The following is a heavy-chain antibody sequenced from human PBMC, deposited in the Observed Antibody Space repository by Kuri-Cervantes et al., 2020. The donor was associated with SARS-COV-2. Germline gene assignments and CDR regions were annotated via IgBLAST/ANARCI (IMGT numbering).Heavy chain of an antibody. CDR1: GFMFSRYW. CDR2: INEDGSEK. D-gene: IGHD5-12*01. V-gene: IGHV3-7*01. CDR3: ARDANYGSRLPRKFDY. Sequence: GESLKISCAASGFMFSRYWMSWVRQAPGKGLEWVANINEDGSEKYYVDSVKGRFTISRDNAKNSLYLQMNSLRDEDTAVYYCARDANYGSRLPRKFDYRGQGTLVTVSS. J-gene: IGHJ4*02.